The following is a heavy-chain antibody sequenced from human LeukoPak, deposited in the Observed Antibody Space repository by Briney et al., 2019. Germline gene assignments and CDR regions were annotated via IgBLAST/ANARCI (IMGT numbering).Heavy chain of an antibody. CDR2: IIPILGTA. V-gene: IGHV1-69*05. J-gene: IGHJ4*02. CDR1: GGTFSSYA. CDR3: ASYYDSSGAPFDY. D-gene: IGHD3-22*01. Sequence: SVKVSCKASGGTFSSYASSWGRQAPGQGLEWMGGIIPILGTANYAQKFQGRVTITTDESTSTAYMELSSLRSEDTAVYYCASYYDSSGAPFDYWGQGPLVTVSS.